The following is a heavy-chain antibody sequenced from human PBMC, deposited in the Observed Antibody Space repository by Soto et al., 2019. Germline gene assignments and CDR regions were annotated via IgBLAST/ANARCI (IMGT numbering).Heavy chain of an antibody. D-gene: IGHD3-16*01. V-gene: IGHV3-64D*06. CDR2: ISSNGGST. CDR1: GFTFSSYA. J-gene: IGHJ3*02. CDR3: VKGVSYAFDI. Sequence: GGSLRLSCSASGFTFSSYAMHWVRQAPGKGLEYVSTISSNGGSTYYADSVRGRFTISRDNSKNTLYLQMSSLRAEDTAVYYCVKGVSYAFDIWGQGTMVTVSS.